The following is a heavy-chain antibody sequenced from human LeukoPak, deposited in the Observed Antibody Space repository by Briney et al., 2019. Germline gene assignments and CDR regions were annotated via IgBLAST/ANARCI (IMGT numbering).Heavy chain of an antibody. CDR1: GFTFSSYC. D-gene: IGHD5-12*01. CDR3: ARDLRECLRRHYVDR. Sequence: GGSLTLSCAASGFTFSSYCMSWVRQAPGKGLEWVANIKQDGGEKYYVDSVKGRFTISRDNAKNSLYLQMNSLRAEDTAVYYCARDLRECLRRHYVDRWGRGTLVTVSS. V-gene: IGHV3-7*01. J-gene: IGHJ4*02. CDR2: IKQDGGEK.